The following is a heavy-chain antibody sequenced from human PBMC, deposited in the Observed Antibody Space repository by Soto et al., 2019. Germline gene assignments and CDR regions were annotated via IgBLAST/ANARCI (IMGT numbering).Heavy chain of an antibody. D-gene: IGHD2-8*02. Sequence: SETLSLTCSVSGGSISGSYWSWIRQSPGKGLEWLGYVYYTGSTNYSPSLRSRVSISVDTSKNEFPLRLSSVTAADTAVYFCARSVDVSGAHIGYWGQVTQVTVSS. V-gene: IGHV4-59*01. CDR2: VYYTGST. CDR1: GGSISGSY. CDR3: ARSVDVSGAHIGY. J-gene: IGHJ4*02.